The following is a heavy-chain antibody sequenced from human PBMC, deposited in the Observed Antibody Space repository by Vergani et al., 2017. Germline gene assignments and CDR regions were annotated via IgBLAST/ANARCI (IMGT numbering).Heavy chain of an antibody. Sequence: QVQLVQSGAELKKPGASVSVSCKGSSHTFQTYGISWVRQAPGQGLEWMGGIIPIFGTANYAQKFQGRVTITADESTSTAYMELSSLRSEDTAVYYCARVFVVVPAAKITPPWFDPWGQGTLVTVSS. J-gene: IGHJ5*02. CDR2: IIPIFGTA. V-gene: IGHV1-69*13. CDR3: ARVFVVVPAAKITPPWFDP. D-gene: IGHD2-2*01. CDR1: SHTFQTYG.